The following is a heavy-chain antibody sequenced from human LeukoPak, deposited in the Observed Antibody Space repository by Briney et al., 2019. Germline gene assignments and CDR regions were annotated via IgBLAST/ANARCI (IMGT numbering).Heavy chain of an antibody. J-gene: IGHJ6*03. V-gene: IGHV4-59*12. CDR1: GGSISSYY. CDR2: IYYSGST. CDR3: ARERGVGTAYYYYMDV. D-gene: IGHD3-10*01. Sequence: SETLSLTCTVSGGSISSYYWTWIRQPPGKGLEWIGYIYYSGSTNYNPSLKSRVTISVDTSKNQFSLKLTSVTAADTAVYFCARERGVGTAYYYYMDVWGKGTTVIISS.